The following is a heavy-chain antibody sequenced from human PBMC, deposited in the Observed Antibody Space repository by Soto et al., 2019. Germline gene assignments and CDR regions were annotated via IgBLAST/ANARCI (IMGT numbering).Heavy chain of an antibody. CDR3: GRGRSGQIVVFY. V-gene: IGHV1-2*02. D-gene: IGHD1-26*01. CDR2: IGPESGAT. CDR1: GYTFTGHY. J-gene: IGHJ4*02. Sequence: ASVTVSCMASGYTFTGHYIHWVRQAPEQGPEWMGEIGPESGATRYAQKFQGRVTMTRDTSITTVYMELKNLSPDDTAVYYCGRGRSGQIVVFYWGQGTPVTVSS.